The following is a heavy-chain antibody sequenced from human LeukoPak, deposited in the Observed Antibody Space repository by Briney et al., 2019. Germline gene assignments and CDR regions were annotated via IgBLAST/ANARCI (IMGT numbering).Heavy chain of an antibody. CDR2: ISDSGGST. D-gene: IGHD6-19*01. CDR3: AKREAVAGVFDY. CDR1: GFTFSSYA. V-gene: IGHV3-23*01. Sequence: PGGSLRLSCAASGFTFSSYAMSWVRQAPGKGLEWVSAISDSGGSTNYADSVKGRFTISRDNSKNTLYLQMNSLRAEDTAVYYCAKREAVAGVFDYWGQGTLVTVSS. J-gene: IGHJ4*02.